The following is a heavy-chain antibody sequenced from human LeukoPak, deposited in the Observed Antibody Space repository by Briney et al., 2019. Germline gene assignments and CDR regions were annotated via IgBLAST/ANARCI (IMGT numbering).Heavy chain of an antibody. CDR2: ISGSGGST. CDR3: AKDPYPYDSSGYDY. J-gene: IGHJ4*02. V-gene: IGHV3-23*01. D-gene: IGHD3-22*01. CDR1: GFTFSSYA. Sequence: GGSLSLSCAASGFTFSSYAMSWVSQAPGKGLEWVSAISGSGGSTYYADSVKGRFTISRDNSKNTLYLQMNSLRAEDTAVYYCAKDPYPYDSSGYDYWGQGTLVTVSS.